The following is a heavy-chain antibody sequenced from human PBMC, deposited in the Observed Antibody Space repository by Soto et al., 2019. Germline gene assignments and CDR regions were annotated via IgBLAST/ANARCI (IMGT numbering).Heavy chain of an antibody. CDR2: INPNSGGT. D-gene: IGHD1-1*01. CDR3: ARCVGVLHAGTPPHFIH. Sequence: ASVKVSCKASGYTFTGYYMHWVRQAPGQGLEWMGWINPNSGGTNYAQKFQGWVTNTRETSISTAYMELSRQRSDDTAVYYCARCVGVLHAGTPPHFIHWGQGTLVTVSS. CDR1: GYTFTGYY. J-gene: IGHJ4*02. V-gene: IGHV1-2*04.